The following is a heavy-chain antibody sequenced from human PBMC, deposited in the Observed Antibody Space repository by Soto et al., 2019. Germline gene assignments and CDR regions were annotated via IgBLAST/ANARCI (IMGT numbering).Heavy chain of an antibody. D-gene: IGHD5-18*01. Sequence: QVQLVESGGGVVQPGRSLRLSCVASGFTFSAYGMHWVRLAPGKGLEWVAVISFDGSSEYFADSVKGRFTVSRDNSKNTLYLQMDSLRPEDTAMYYCANFGRLAGGYTYGPFDYWGQGTLVTVSS. CDR1: GFTFSAYG. J-gene: IGHJ4*02. V-gene: IGHV3-30*18. CDR3: ANFGRLAGGYTYGPFDY. CDR2: ISFDGSSE.